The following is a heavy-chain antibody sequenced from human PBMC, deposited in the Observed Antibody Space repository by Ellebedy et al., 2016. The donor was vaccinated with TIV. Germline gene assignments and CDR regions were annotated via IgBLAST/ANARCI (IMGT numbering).Heavy chain of an antibody. J-gene: IGHJ5*02. CDR3: AKEMYASGSWDWFDP. D-gene: IGHD3-10*01. Sequence: GGSLRLSCAASGFTFSSYAMSWVRQAPGKGLEWVSAISGSGGATYYADSVKGRFTISRDNSKNTLYLQMNSLRAEDTAIYYCAKEMYASGSWDWFDPWGQGTLVTVSS. V-gene: IGHV3-23*01. CDR1: GFTFSSYA. CDR2: ISGSGGAT.